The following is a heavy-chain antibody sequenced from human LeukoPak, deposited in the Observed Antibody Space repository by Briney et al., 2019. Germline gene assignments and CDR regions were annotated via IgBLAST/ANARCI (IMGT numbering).Heavy chain of an antibody. CDR3: GSSHSSSWYDW. CDR2: SYFRGST. CDR1: GDSLSSSHTYY. V-gene: IGHV4-39*07. D-gene: IGHD6-13*01. Sequence: SETLSLTCSVSGDSLSSSHTYYWGWIRQPPGKGLEWIGSSYFRGSTYSSPSLRSRVVISVDTSKNQFSLKLNSVTAADTAVYYCGSSHSSSWYDWWGQGTLVTVTS. J-gene: IGHJ4*02.